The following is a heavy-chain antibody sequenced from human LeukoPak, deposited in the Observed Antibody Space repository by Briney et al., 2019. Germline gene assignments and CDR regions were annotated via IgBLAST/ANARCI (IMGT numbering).Heavy chain of an antibody. CDR2: ISGSGDST. J-gene: IGHJ4*02. D-gene: IGHD6-19*01. CDR3: ARRSGIAVAGAFDY. V-gene: IGHV3-23*01. Sequence: GGSLRLSCAASGFTFSNYAMRWVRQAPGKGLERVSGISGSGDSTYYADSVKGRFTISRDNSKNTLYLQMNSLRAEDTAVYYCARRSGIAVAGAFDYWGQGALVTVSS. CDR1: GFTFSNYA.